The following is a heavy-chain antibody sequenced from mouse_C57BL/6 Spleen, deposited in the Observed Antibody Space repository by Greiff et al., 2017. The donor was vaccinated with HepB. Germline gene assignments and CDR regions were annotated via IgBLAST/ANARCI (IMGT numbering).Heavy chain of an antibody. CDR3: VRETTVVAYYYAMDY. J-gene: IGHJ4*01. Sequence: DVQLVESGGGLVQPKGSLKLSCAASGFTFNTYAMHWVRQAPGKGLEWVARIRSKSSNYATYYADSVKDRFTISRDDSQSMLYLQMNNLKTDDTAMYYCVRETTVVAYYYAMDYWGQGTSVTVSS. CDR1: GFTFNTYA. CDR2: IRSKSSNYAT. D-gene: IGHD1-1*01. V-gene: IGHV10-3*01.